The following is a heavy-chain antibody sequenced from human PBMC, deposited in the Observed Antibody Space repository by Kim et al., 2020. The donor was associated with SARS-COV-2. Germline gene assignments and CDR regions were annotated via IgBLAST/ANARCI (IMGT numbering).Heavy chain of an antibody. CDR1: GFTFSSYA. J-gene: IGHJ4*02. V-gene: IGHV3-30*04. CDR2: ISYDGSNK. D-gene: IGHD3-22*01. Sequence: GGSLRLSCAASGFTFSSYAMHWVRQAPGKGLEWVAVISYDGSNKYYADSVKGRFTISRDNSKNTLYLQMNSLRAEDTAVYYCARVSGGSGYYDYWGQGTL. CDR3: ARVSGGSGYYDY.